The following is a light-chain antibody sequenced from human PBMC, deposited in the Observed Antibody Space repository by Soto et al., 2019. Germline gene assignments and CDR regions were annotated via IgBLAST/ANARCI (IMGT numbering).Light chain of an antibody. CDR2: GAS. V-gene: IGKV3-15*01. Sequence: EIVMTQSPATLSVSPGEGATLSCRASQSVSSNLAWYQQKPGQAPRLLIFGASTRATGIPARFSGSGSETEFTLTISSLQSEDFAVYCCQQYNNWPFTFGPGTKVDIK. J-gene: IGKJ3*01. CDR1: QSVSSN. CDR3: QQYNNWPFT.